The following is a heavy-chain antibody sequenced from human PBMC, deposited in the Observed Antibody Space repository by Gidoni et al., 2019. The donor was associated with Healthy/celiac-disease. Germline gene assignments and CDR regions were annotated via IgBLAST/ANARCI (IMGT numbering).Heavy chain of an antibody. CDR1: GFTFSSLA. J-gene: IGHJ5*02. CDR2: ISGSGGST. V-gene: IGHV3-23*01. D-gene: IGHD5-18*01. CDR3: AKDAGELWLRGDNWFDP. Sequence: EVQLLESGGGLVQPGGSLRLSCAASGFTFSSLAMSWVRQAPGKGLDGFSAISGSGGSTYYADSVKGRFTISRDNSKNTLYLQMNSLRAEDTAVYYCAKDAGELWLRGDNWFDPWGQGTLVTVSS.